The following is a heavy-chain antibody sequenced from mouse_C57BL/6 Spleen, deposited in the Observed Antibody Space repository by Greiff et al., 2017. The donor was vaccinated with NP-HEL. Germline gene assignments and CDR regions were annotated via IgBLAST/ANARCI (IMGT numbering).Heavy chain of an antibody. Sequence: EVQGVESGGGLVKPGGSLKLSCAASGFTFSSYAMSWVRQTPEKRLEWVATISDGGSYTYYPDNVKGRFTISRDNAKNNLYLQMSHLKSEDTAMYYCARDGSNYPFAYWGQGTLVTVSA. CDR3: ARDGSNYPFAY. CDR2: ISDGGSYT. D-gene: IGHD1-1*01. J-gene: IGHJ3*01. CDR1: GFTFSSYA. V-gene: IGHV5-4*01.